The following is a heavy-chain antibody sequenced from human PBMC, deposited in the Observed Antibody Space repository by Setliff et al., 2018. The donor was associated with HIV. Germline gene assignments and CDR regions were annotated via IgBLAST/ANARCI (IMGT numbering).Heavy chain of an antibody. J-gene: IGHJ4*02. D-gene: IGHD1-26*01. V-gene: IGHV3-74*01. CDR1: GFTFSNHW. CDR3: ARDRYSGSSTDY. CDR2: ISSDGTSK. Sequence: GGSLRLSCAASGFTFSNHWMYWVRQVPGKGLVWVSRISSDGTSKSYADSVKGRFTISRDNTKNTLYLQMNSLRVEDTAFYYCARDRYSGSSTDYWGQGTLVTVSS.